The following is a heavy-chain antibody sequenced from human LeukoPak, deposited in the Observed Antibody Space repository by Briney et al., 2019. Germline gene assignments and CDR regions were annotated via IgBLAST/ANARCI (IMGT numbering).Heavy chain of an antibody. J-gene: IGHJ6*02. CDR1: GFTFSNYG. V-gene: IGHV3-30*18. CDR3: AKDSSSSNNYYGMDV. Sequence: PGRSLRLSCAASGFTFSNYGMHWVRQAPGKGLEWVAVISYDGTNKYYADSVKGRFTISRDNSKNTLYLQMNSLRGEDTAVYYCAKDSSSSNNYYGMDVWGQGTTVTVSS. D-gene: IGHD6-6*01. CDR2: ISYDGTNK.